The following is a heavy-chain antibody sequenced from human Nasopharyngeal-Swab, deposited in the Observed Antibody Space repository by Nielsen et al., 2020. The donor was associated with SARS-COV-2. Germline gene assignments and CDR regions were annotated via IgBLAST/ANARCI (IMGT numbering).Heavy chain of an antibody. CDR2: ISGSDHTT. J-gene: IGHJ6*02. D-gene: IGHD5-12*01. CDR3: AKDRDSGDDSDDYYHYYGMDV. Sequence: GGSLRLSCAASGFTFRSYAISWVRQAPGKGLEWVSVISGSDHTTYYADSVKGRFTISRDNSKNTANLQMNGLRVEDTAIYYCAKDRDSGDDSDDYYHYYGMDVWGQGTTVTVSS. V-gene: IGHV3-23*01. CDR1: GFTFRSYA.